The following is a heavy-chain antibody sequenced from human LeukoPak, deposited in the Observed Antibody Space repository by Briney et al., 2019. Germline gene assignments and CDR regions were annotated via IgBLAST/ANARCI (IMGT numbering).Heavy chain of an antibody. Sequence: PGGSLRLSCAASGFTFSSYAMSWVRQAPGKGLEWVSSISDSGGNTYYADSGKGRFTISRDNSKNTLYLQKNSLRAEDTAVYYCAKDGVWQSYYFDYWGQGTLVTVSS. V-gene: IGHV3-23*01. CDR3: AKDGVWQSYYFDY. D-gene: IGHD6-19*01. CDR2: ISDSGGNT. CDR1: GFTFSSYA. J-gene: IGHJ4*02.